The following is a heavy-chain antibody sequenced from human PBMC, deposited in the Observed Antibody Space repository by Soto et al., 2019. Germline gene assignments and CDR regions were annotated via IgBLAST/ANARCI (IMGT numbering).Heavy chain of an antibody. V-gene: IGHV4-30-4*01. D-gene: IGHD6-25*01. CDR1: GGSISSDGYY. J-gene: IGHJ6*02. CDR3: ARGAALNTYYNYYGMDV. Sequence: QVQLQESGPGLVKPSQTLSLTCTVSGGSISSDGYYWSWIRQPPGKGLEWIGYIYYSGSAYYTPSLQSRVSISIDTSKNQFSLKLTSVTATDTAVYFCARGAALNTYYNYYGMDVWGQGTTVTVSS. CDR2: IYYSGSA.